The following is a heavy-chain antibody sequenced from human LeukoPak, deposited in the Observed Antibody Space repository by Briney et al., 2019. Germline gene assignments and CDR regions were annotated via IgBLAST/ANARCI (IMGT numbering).Heavy chain of an antibody. CDR1: GGSISSYY. D-gene: IGHD6-19*01. V-gene: IGHV4-59*01. Sequence: SETLSLTCTVSGGSISSYYWSWIRQPPGKGLEWIGYIYYSGSTNYNPSLKSRVTISVDTSKNQFSLKLSSVTAADTAVYYCARDRYSSGWLYGMDVWGQGTTVTVSS. CDR3: ARDRYSSGWLYGMDV. CDR2: IYYSGST. J-gene: IGHJ6*02.